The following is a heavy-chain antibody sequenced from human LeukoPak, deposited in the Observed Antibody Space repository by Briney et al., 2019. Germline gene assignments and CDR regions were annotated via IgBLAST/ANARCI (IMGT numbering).Heavy chain of an antibody. J-gene: IGHJ3*02. D-gene: IGHD6-6*01. Sequence: GGSLRLSCAASGFTFDDYAMHWVRRAPGKGLEWVSGISWNSGSIGYADSVKGRFTISRDNAKNSLYLQMNSLRAEDTALYYCAKDVADAARPSDAFDIWGQGTMVTVSS. V-gene: IGHV3-9*01. CDR3: AKDVADAARPSDAFDI. CDR1: GFTFDDYA. CDR2: ISWNSGSI.